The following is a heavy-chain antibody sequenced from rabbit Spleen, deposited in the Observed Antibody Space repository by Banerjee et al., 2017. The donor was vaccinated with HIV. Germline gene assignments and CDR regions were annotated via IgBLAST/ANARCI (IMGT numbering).Heavy chain of an antibody. CDR2: IEGGSIDDT. V-gene: IGHV1S40*01. Sequence: QSLEESGGDLVKPGASLTLTCTASGVSFSGSSYMCWVRQAPGKGLEWIACIEGGSIDDTYYASWAKGRFTISKTSSTTVTLQMTSLTAADTATYLCARASVGLNGYNHAYYYGMDLWGPGTLVTVS. J-gene: IGHJ6*01. D-gene: IGHD6-1*01. CDR3: ARASVGLNGYNHAYYYGMDL. CDR1: GVSFSGSSY.